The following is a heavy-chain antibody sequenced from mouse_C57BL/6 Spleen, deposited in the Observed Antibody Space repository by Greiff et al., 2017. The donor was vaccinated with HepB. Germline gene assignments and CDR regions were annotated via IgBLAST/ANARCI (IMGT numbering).Heavy chain of an antibody. CDR1: GYTFTSYG. CDR3: AREGITTVVRYFDY. D-gene: IGHD1-1*01. V-gene: IGHV1-81*01. CDR2: IYPRSGNT. Sequence: VMLVESGAELARPGASVKLSCKASGYTFTSYGISWVKQRTGQGLEWIGEIYPRSGNTYYNEKFKGKATLTADKSSSTAYMELRSLTSEDSAVYCCAREGITTVVRYFDYWGQGTTLTVSA. J-gene: IGHJ2*01.